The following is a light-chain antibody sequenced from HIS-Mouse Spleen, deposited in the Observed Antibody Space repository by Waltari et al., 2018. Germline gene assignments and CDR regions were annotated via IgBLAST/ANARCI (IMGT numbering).Light chain of an antibody. V-gene: IGKV4-1*01. J-gene: IGKJ4*01. CDR3: QQYYSTPLT. CDR2: WAS. CDR1: QSVLYSSNNKNY. Sequence: DIVMTQSPDSLAVSLGERATINCKSSQSVLYSSNNKNYLAWYQQKPVQPTKLLIHWASTRESGVPARFSGSGSGTDFTLTISSLQAEDVAVYYCQQYYSTPLTFGGGTKVEIK.